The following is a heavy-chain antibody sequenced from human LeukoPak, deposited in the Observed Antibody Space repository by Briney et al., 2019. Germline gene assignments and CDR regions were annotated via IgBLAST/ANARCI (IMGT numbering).Heavy chain of an antibody. Sequence: SETLSLTCTVSGGSISSYYWSWIRQPPGKGLEWIGYIYYSGSTNYNPSLKSRVTISVDTSKNQFSLKLNSVTAADTAVYYCATNQGGYSYGYDVWGQGTLVTVSS. CDR2: IYYSGST. CDR1: GGSISSYY. CDR3: ATNQGGYSYGYDV. J-gene: IGHJ4*02. D-gene: IGHD5-18*01. V-gene: IGHV4-59*12.